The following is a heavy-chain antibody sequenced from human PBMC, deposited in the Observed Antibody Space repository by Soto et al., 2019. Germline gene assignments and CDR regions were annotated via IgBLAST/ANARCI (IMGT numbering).Heavy chain of an antibody. V-gene: IGHV3-21*01. CDR1: GFTFSSYS. Sequence: PGGSLRLSCAASGFTFSSYSMNWVRQAPGKGLEWVSSISSSSSYIYYADSVKGRFTISRDNAKNSLYLQMNSLRAEDTAVYYCARDGTGTTGNYYYYGMDVWGQGTRVTVPS. J-gene: IGHJ6*02. D-gene: IGHD1-1*01. CDR3: ARDGTGTTGNYYYYGMDV. CDR2: ISSSSSYI.